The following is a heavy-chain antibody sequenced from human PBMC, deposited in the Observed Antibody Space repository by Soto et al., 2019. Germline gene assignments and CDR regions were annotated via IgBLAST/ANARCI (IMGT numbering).Heavy chain of an antibody. CDR3: ASDIVVVTATSDAFDI. D-gene: IGHD2-21*02. Sequence: QVQLVQSGAEVKKPGASVKVSCKASGYTFTSYGISWVRQAPGQGLEWMGWISAYNGNTNYAQKLQGRVTMNTDTXTXKAYMELRSLRSDDTAVYYCASDIVVVTATSDAFDIWGQGTMVTVSS. CDR1: GYTFTSYG. J-gene: IGHJ3*02. V-gene: IGHV1-18*01. CDR2: ISAYNGNT.